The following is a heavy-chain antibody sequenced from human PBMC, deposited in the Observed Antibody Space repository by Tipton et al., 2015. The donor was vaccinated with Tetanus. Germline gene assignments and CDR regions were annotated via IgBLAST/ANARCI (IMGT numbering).Heavy chain of an antibody. CDR2: ISAYNGNT. V-gene: IGHV1-18*04. CDR1: GYTFTSYG. D-gene: IGHD1-26*01. J-gene: IGHJ4*02. CDR3: ARVLQEWELLYVGDY. Sequence: QLVQSGAEVKKPGASVKVSCKASGYTFTSYGISWVRQAPGQGLEWMGWISAYNGNTNYAQKLQVRVTMTPDTSTSTAYMELRGLRSDDTAVYYCARVLQEWELLYVGDYWGQGTLVTVSS.